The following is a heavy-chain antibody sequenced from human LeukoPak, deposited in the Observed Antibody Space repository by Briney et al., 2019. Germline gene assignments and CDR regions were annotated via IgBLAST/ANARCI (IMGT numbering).Heavy chain of an antibody. CDR2: IIPILGIA. D-gene: IGHD2-2*01. V-gene: IGHV1-69*04. CDR1: GGTFSSYA. CDR3: ARGGLGYCSSTSCRNWFDP. Sequence: GASVKVSCKASGGTFSSYAISWVRQAPGQGLEWMGRIIPILGIANYAQKFQGRVTITADKSTSTAYMELSSLRSEDTAVYYCARGGLGYCSSTSCRNWFDPWGQGTLVTVSS. J-gene: IGHJ5*02.